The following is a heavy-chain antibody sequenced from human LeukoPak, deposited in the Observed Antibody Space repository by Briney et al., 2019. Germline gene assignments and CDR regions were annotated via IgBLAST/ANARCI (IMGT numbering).Heavy chain of an antibody. CDR1: GFTFSGYW. Sequence: GGSLSLSCAASGFTFSGYWMRWVRQAPGKGLVWVSRINTDGSSTSYADSVKGRFTISRDNAKNTLYLQMNSLRAEDTVVYYCTRVLPDILTGYSFDYWGQGTLVTVSS. CDR2: INTDGSST. V-gene: IGHV3-74*01. D-gene: IGHD3-9*01. J-gene: IGHJ4*02. CDR3: TRVLPDILTGYSFDY.